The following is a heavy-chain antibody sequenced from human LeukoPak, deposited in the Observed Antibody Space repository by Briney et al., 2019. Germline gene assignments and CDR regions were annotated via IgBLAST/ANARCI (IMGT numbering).Heavy chain of an antibody. CDR1: GGSISTYY. CDR3: AVNLTRRTFDI. J-gene: IGHJ3*02. D-gene: IGHD1-1*01. V-gene: IGHV4-59*08. Sequence: AERLSLTCTVSGGSISTYYWSWIRQSPGKGLEWIGSIYYCGSTNYNPSLKSRVTISVDTSKNQFSLELSSVTAADTAVYYCAVNLTRRTFDIWGQGTMVTVSS. CDR2: IYYCGST.